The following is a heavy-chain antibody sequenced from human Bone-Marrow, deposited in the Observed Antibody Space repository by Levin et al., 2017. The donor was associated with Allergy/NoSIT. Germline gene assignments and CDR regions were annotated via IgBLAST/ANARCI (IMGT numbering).Heavy chain of an antibody. CDR1: GYTFTGYY. D-gene: IGHD2-15*01. J-gene: IGHJ5*02. CDR3: ARDRGDIVVVVEATLGWFDP. V-gene: IGHV1-2*06. CDR2: INPHSGGT. Sequence: GESLKISCKASGYTFTGYYMHWVRQAPGQGLEWMGRINPHSGGTNYAQKFQGRVTMTRDTSISTAYMELSSLRSDDTAMYYCARDRGDIVVVVEATLGWFDPWGQGTLVTVSS.